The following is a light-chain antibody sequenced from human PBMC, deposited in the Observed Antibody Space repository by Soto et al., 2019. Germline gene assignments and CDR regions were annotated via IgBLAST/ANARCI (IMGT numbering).Light chain of an antibody. J-gene: IGKJ1*01. CDR3: QQYNKRPPWT. Sequence: EIVMTQSPATLSVSPGERASLSCRASQSVSSNLAWFQQKPGQAPRLVIFGASHRATGIPARFSGSGSGTEFTLTISNLQSEDFAVYYCQQYNKRPPWTFGQGTKVDI. CDR2: GAS. V-gene: IGKV3-15*01. CDR1: QSVSSN.